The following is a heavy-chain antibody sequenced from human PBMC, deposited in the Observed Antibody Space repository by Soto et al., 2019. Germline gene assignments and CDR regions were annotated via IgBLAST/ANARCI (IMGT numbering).Heavy chain of an antibody. V-gene: IGHV4-59*01. CDR2: IYYSGST. J-gene: IGHJ6*02. Sequence: QVQLQESGPGLVKPSETLSLTCTVSGGSISNYYWNWVRQPPGKGLEWIGYIYYSGSTNYNPSLKGRVTISVDTSKKYISLKLSSVTTADTAVYFCARDGRLVLRGFSYYYGMDVWGQGTTVTVSS. CDR3: ARDGRLVLRGFSYYYGMDV. CDR1: GGSISNYY. D-gene: IGHD3-16*01.